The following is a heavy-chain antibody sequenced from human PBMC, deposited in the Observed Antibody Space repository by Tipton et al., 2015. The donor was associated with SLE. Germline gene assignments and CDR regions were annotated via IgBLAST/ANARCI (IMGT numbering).Heavy chain of an antibody. J-gene: IGHJ6*02. CDR1: GFTFSSYG. V-gene: IGHV3-30*18. CDR2: IWYDGSNK. CDR3: AKQTSPHYGMDV. Sequence: SLRLSCAASGFTFSSYGMHWVRQAPGKGLEWVAVIWYDGSNKYYADSVKGRFTISRDNSKNTLYLQMNSLRTEDTAVYYCAKQTSPHYGMDVWGQGTTVTVSS. D-gene: IGHD1-14*01.